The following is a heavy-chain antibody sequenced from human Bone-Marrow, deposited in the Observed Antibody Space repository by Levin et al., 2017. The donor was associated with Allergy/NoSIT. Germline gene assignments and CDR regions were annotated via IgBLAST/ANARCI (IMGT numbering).Heavy chain of an antibody. J-gene: IGHJ4*02. CDR3: ARDADGWNFDS. CDR2: ISHDGDET. Sequence: PGGSLRLSCVVTGFTFSNFAMHWVRQTPDKGLEWLAVISHDGDETHYGNHEKGRFTISRDNSKNTLFLYIDSLKDDDTAMYFCARDADGWNFDSWGPGTRVIVSS. CDR1: GFTFSNFA. D-gene: IGHD5-24*01. V-gene: IGHV3-30*03.